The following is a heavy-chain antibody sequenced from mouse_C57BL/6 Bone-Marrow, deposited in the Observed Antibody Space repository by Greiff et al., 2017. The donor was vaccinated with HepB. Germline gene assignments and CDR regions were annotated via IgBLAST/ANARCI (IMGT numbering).Heavy chain of an antibody. CDR1: GYAFTNYL. Sequence: VQLHQSGAELVRPGTSVKVSCKASGYAFTNYLIEWVKQRPGQGLEWIGVINPGSGGTNYNEKFKGKATLTADKSSSTAYMQLSSLTSEDSAVYFCARGGTYGFAYWGQGTLVTVSA. CDR3: ARGGTYGFAY. J-gene: IGHJ3*01. CDR2: INPGSGGT. V-gene: IGHV1-54*01. D-gene: IGHD2-10*02.